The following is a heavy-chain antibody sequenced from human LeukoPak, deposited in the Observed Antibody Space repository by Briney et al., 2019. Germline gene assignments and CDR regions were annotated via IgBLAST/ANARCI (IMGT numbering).Heavy chain of an antibody. D-gene: IGHD6-13*01. CDR2: ISSSSSTI. V-gene: IGHV3-48*01. Sequence: PGGSLRLSCAASGFTFSSYSMNWVRQAPGKGLEGVSYISSSSSTIYYADSVKGRFTISRDNAKNSLYLQMNSLRAEDTAVYYCARDRGGAAAGLSYWGQGTLVTVSS. CDR3: ARDRGGAAAGLSY. CDR1: GFTFSSYS. J-gene: IGHJ4*02.